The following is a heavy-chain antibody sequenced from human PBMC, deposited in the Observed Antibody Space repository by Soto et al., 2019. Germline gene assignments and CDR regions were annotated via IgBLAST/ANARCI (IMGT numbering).Heavy chain of an antibody. CDR1: GFTFSIYS. CDR3: ARNKWFGELSQTDKYYYGMDV. J-gene: IGHJ6*02. V-gene: IGHV3-21*01. D-gene: IGHD3-10*01. CDR2: ISSSISYI. Sequence: PVGSLRLSCAASGFTFSIYSMNWVRHAPGKGLEWVSSISSSISYIYYADSVKGRFTISRDNAKNSLYLQMNSLRAEDTAVYYCARNKWFGELSQTDKYYYGMDVWGQGTTVTVSS.